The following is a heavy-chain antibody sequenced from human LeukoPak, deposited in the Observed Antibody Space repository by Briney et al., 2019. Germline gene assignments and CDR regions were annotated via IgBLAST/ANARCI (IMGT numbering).Heavy chain of an antibody. Sequence: PGGSLRLSCAASGFTFNSYTMNWVRQAPGKGLEWVSSISSSSTYLYYADSVKVRFTISRDNSKNTMYMQMNSLSVEDTAVCYCARVGYYASGPISYFDYWGQGKLGTVSS. CDR2: ISSSSTYL. CDR3: ARVGYYASGPISYFDY. CDR1: GFTFNSYT. D-gene: IGHD3-10*01. J-gene: IGHJ4*02. V-gene: IGHV3-21*01.